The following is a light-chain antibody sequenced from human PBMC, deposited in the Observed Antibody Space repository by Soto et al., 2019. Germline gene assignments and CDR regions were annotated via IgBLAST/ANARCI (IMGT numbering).Light chain of an antibody. CDR3: QQGYSTLVS. CDR2: AVS. Sequence: DIQMTQSPSSLSASVGDRVTITCRASQSINKYLNWFPQKPGKAPKLLISAVSNLKSGVPSRFSGSGSETDFTLTISSLQPKDFATYYCQQGYSTLVSFGQGTRLEIK. J-gene: IGKJ5*01. CDR1: QSINKY. V-gene: IGKV1-39*01.